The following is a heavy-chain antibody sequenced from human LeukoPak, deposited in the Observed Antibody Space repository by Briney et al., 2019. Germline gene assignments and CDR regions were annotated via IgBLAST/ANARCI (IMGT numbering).Heavy chain of an antibody. V-gene: IGHV4-38-2*02. Sequence: SETLSLTCTVSDYSISSGYGYYWGWIRQPPGKGLEWIGNIYHSGITYYNHFNSSLKSRVTISIDTSKNQFSLRLTSVTAADTAVYFCATLVSTRYYFDYWGQGTLVTVSS. D-gene: IGHD5/OR15-5a*01. J-gene: IGHJ4*02. CDR1: DYSISSGYGYY. CDR2: IYHSGIT. CDR3: ATLVSTRYYFDY.